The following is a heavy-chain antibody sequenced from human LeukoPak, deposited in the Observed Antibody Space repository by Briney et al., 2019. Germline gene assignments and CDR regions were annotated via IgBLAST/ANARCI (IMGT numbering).Heavy chain of an antibody. CDR3: ARAHSGYDDY. CDR2: ISAYNGNT. D-gene: IGHD5-12*01. V-gene: IGHV1-18*01. Sequence: ASVKVSCKASGYTFTSYGISWVRQAPGQVVEWMGWISAYNGNTNYAQKLQGKVTMATDTSTSTAYMELRSLRSDDTAVYYCARAHSGYDDYWGQGTLVTVSS. CDR1: GYTFTSYG. J-gene: IGHJ4*02.